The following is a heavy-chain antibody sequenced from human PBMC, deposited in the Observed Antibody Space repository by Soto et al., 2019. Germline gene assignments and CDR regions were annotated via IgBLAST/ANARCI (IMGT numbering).Heavy chain of an antibody. Sequence: GGSLRLSCAASGFTFSNSAMIWVRQAPEKGLEWVAAISGSGVDTYYADSMKGRFSISRDNSKDTLYLQIYSLRVEDTAVYHCTKEGGSASGWAEFWGQGTLVTVSS. CDR2: ISGSGVDT. CDR3: TKEGGSASGWAEF. CDR1: GFTFSNSA. V-gene: IGHV3-23*01. D-gene: IGHD6-19*01. J-gene: IGHJ4*02.